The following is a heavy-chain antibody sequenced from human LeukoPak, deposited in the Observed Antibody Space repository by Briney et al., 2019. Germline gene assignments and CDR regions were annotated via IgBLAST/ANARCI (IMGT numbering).Heavy chain of an antibody. D-gene: IGHD2-2*01. V-gene: IGHV3-30*04. CDR2: ISYDGSNK. Sequence: GGSLRLSCAASGFTFSSYAMHWVRQAPGKGLEWVAVISYDGSNKYYADSVKGRFTISRDNSKNTLYLQMNSLRAEDTAVYYCASRPIVVVPAAPGDYWGQGTLVTVSS. J-gene: IGHJ4*02. CDR1: GFTFSSYA. CDR3: ASRPIVVVPAAPGDY.